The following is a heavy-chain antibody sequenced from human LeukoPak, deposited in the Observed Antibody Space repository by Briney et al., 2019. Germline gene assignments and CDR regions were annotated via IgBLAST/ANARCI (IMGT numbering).Heavy chain of an antibody. CDR2: IIHSGGT. CDR3: ASEGGLRIFDGSIEY. CDR1: GGSFSGYY. J-gene: IGHJ4*02. Sequence: KASETLSLTCAVYGGSFSGYYLSWIRQPPGKGLEWIGEIIHSGGTSYNPSLKSRVTISIDTSKNQFSLKLRSVTAADTAVYYCASEGGLRIFDGSIEYWGQGTLVTVSS. V-gene: IGHV4-34*12. D-gene: IGHD3-9*01.